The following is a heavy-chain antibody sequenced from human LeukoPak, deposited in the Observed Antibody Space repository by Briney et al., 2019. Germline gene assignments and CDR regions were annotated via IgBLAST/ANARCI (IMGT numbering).Heavy chain of an antibody. CDR2: INHSGST. D-gene: IGHD3-9*01. V-gene: IGHV4-34*01. CDR1: GGSFSDYY. CDR3: ARPRGRVRHFDPGKYAFDI. Sequence: SETLSLTCAVYGGSFSDYYWSRIRQPPGKGLEWIGEINHSGSTNYNPSLKSRVTISVDTSKNQFSLKLSSVTAADTAVYYCARPRGRVRHFDPGKYAFDIWGQGTVVTVSA. J-gene: IGHJ3*02.